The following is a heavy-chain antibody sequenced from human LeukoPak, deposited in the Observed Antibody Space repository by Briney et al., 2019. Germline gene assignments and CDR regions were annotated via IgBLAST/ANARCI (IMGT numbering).Heavy chain of an antibody. Sequence: PGRSLRLSCAASGFAFDDYAMHWVRQAPGKGLEWVSGISWNSGSIGYADSVKGRFTISRDNAKNSLYLQMNSLRAEDMALYYCAKGNTRTLGDAFDIWGQGTMVTVSS. V-gene: IGHV3-9*03. CDR1: GFAFDDYA. J-gene: IGHJ3*02. CDR2: ISWNSGSI. D-gene: IGHD1-14*01. CDR3: AKGNTRTLGDAFDI.